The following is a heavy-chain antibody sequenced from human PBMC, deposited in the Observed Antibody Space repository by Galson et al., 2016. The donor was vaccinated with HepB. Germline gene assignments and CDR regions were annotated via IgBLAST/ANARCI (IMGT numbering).Heavy chain of an antibody. V-gene: IGHV3-66*01. CDR2: IYGGGTT. Sequence: SLRLSCAASGFTVSSNYMSWVRQAPGKGLEWVSVIYGGGTTYYADSVKDTFTISRDNSKNTVHLQMTSLRVEDTAVYYRARGYGMDVWGQGTTVTVSS. CDR3: ARGYGMDV. J-gene: IGHJ6*02. CDR1: GFTVSSNY.